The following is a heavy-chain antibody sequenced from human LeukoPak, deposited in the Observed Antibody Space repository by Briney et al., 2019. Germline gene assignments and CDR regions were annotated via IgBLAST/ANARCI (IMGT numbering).Heavy chain of an antibody. CDR3: AGFSSSSPYYYYYYMDV. V-gene: IGHV1-69*01. J-gene: IGHJ6*03. CDR2: IIPIFGTA. D-gene: IGHD6-6*01. CDR1: GGTFSSYA. Sequence: GSSVKVSCKASGGTFSSYAISWVRQAPGQGLEWVGGIIPIFGTANYAQKFQGRVTITADESTSTAYMELSSLRSEDTAVYYCAGFSSSSPYYYYYYMDVWGKGTTVTVSS.